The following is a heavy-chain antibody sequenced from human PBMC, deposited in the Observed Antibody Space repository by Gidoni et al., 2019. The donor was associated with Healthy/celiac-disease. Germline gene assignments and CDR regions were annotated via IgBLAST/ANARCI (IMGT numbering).Heavy chain of an antibody. V-gene: IGHV3-53*01. D-gene: IGHD3-10*01. Sequence: EVQLVEPGGGLIQPGGSLRLPCSAPGFPASTDYRSWVRQARGKGLGWVSVIYSGGSTYYADSVKGRFTISRDNSKNTLYLQMNSLRAEDTAVYYCASALDITMGDYYYYMDVWGKGTTVTVSS. J-gene: IGHJ6*03. CDR1: GFPASTDY. CDR3: ASALDITMGDYYYYMDV. CDR2: IYSGGST.